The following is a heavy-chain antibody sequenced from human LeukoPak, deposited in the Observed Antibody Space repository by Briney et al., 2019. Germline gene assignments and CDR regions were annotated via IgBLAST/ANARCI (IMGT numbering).Heavy chain of an antibody. Sequence: GGSLRLSCATSGFIFSNYAMHWVRQAPGKGLEWVAFIRYDGSNKYYADSVKGRFTISRDNSKNTLYLQMNSLRAEDTAVYYCARDRSWYFDYWGQGTLVTVSS. D-gene: IGHD6-13*01. CDR3: ARDRSWYFDY. CDR2: IRYDGSNK. J-gene: IGHJ4*02. V-gene: IGHV3-30*02. CDR1: GFIFSNYA.